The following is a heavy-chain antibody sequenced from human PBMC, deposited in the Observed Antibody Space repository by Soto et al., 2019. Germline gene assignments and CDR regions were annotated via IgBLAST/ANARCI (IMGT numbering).Heavy chain of an antibody. D-gene: IGHD1-26*01. Sequence: SVKVSCKASGGTFSSYAISWVRQAPGQGLEWMGGIIPIFGTANYAQKFQGRVTITADKSTSTAYMELSSLRSEDTAVYYCASGDGWELLPYYFDYWGQGTLVTVSS. J-gene: IGHJ4*02. V-gene: IGHV1-69*06. CDR1: GGTFSSYA. CDR3: ASGDGWELLPYYFDY. CDR2: IIPIFGTA.